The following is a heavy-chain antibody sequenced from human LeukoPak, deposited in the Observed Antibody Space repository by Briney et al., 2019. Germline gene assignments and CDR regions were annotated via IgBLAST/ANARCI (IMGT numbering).Heavy chain of an antibody. D-gene: IGHD3-16*01. J-gene: IGHJ4*02. Sequence: ASETLSLTCTVSGVSISNYYWSWIRQPAGMGLEWIGQIHTSGITNFNPSLKSRATMSIDTSKHQFSLKLSSVTAADTAIYYCATYTAYRGDFWGEGALVTVSS. CDR3: ATYTAYRGDF. CDR1: GVSISNYY. V-gene: IGHV4-4*07. CDR2: IHTSGIT.